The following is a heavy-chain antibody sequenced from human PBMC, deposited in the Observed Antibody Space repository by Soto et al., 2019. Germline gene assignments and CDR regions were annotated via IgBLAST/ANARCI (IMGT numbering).Heavy chain of an antibody. D-gene: IGHD3-22*01. Sequence: EASVKVSCKASGYTFTSYGISWVRQAPGQGLEWMGWISAYNGNTNYAQKLQGRVTMTTDTSTSTAYMELRSLRSDDTAVYYCARASYYDSSGYYYVLDYWGQGTLVTVSS. CDR2: ISAYNGNT. J-gene: IGHJ4*02. CDR3: ARASYYDSSGYYYVLDY. V-gene: IGHV1-18*01. CDR1: GYTFTSYG.